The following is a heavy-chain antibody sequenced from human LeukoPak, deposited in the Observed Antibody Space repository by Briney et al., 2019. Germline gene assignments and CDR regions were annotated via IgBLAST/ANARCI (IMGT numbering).Heavy chain of an antibody. V-gene: IGHV1-18*01. D-gene: IGHD6-13*01. CDR1: GYIFSNYG. J-gene: IGHJ4*02. CDR3: ARDPAVAAAGLFDY. Sequence: ASVKVSCKASGYIFSNYGGSWVRLAPGQRLEWMGWVSAYNGNTNYAQSFQGRVTMTTDTSTSTAYMELRSLRSDDTAVYYCARDPAVAAAGLFDYWGQGALVTVSS. CDR2: VSAYNGNT.